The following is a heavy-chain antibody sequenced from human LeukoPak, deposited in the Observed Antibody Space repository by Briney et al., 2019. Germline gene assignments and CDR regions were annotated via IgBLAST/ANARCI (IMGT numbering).Heavy chain of an antibody. CDR3: AKQSVIGISHFDY. D-gene: IGHD2-21*01. J-gene: IGHJ4*02. CDR2: ISGSDGST. Sequence: GGSLRLSCAASGFTFSNYAMGWVRQAPGKGLEWVSAISGSDGSTYYADSVKGRFTISRDNSKNTLYLQINSLRAEDTAIYHCAKQSVIGISHFDYWGQGTLVTVSS. V-gene: IGHV3-23*01. CDR1: GFTFSNYA.